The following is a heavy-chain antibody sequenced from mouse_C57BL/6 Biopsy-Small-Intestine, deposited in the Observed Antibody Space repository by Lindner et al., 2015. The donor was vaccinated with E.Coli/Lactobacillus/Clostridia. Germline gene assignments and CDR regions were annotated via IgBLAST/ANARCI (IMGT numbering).Heavy chain of an antibody. CDR1: GYSFTDYN. V-gene: IGHV1-39*01. J-gene: IGHJ4*01. CDR3: ARSYYSNSRGAMDY. Sequence: VQLQESGPELVKPGASVKISCKASGYSFTDYNMNWVKQRNGKSLEWIGVINPNYGTTSYNQKFKGKATLTVDQSSSTAYMQLNSLTSEDSAVYYCARSYYSNSRGAMDYWGQGTSVTVSS. D-gene: IGHD2-5*01. CDR2: INPNYGTT.